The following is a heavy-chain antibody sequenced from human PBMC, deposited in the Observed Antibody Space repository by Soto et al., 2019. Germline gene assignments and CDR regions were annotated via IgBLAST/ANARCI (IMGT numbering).Heavy chain of an antibody. Sequence: PSETLSVTCAVSVGSISRGGYYWSWILQHPGKGLEWIGYIYYSGSTYYNPSRKSRVTISVDTSKNQFSLKLSYVTAADTAVYYCARETPKEGYYFDYWGQGTLVTVSS. J-gene: IGHJ4*02. V-gene: IGHV4-31*11. CDR1: VGSISRGGYY. CDR2: IYYSGST. CDR3: ARETPKEGYYFDY.